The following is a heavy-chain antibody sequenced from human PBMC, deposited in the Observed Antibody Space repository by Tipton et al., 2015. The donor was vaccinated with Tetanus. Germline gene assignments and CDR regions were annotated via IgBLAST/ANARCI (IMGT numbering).Heavy chain of an antibody. J-gene: IGHJ4*02. CDR1: GGSISSSNW. CDR2: INHSGST. CDR3: ARGVWGSYRYNQYYFDY. D-gene: IGHD3-16*02. Sequence: SLRLSCAVSGGSISSSNWWSWIRQPPGKGLEWIGEINHSGSTNYNPSLKSRVTISVDTSKNQFSLKLSSVTAADTAVYYCARGVWGSYRYNQYYFDYWGQGTLVTVPS. V-gene: IGHV4-4*02.